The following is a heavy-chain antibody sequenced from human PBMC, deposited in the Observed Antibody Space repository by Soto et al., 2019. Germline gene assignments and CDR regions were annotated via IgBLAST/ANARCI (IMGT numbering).Heavy chain of an antibody. D-gene: IGHD2-15*01. CDR2: ISAYNGNT. J-gene: IGHJ3*02. CDR1: GYTFTSFG. V-gene: IGHV1-18*01. Sequence: QVQLVQSGAEVKKPGASVKVSCKASGYTFTSFGISWVRQATGQGLERMGWISAYNGNTNYAENLQGRVTMTTDTSTSTAYMELRSLRSDDTAVYYCARDHRGGTDAFDIWGQGTMVTVSS. CDR3: ARDHRGGTDAFDI.